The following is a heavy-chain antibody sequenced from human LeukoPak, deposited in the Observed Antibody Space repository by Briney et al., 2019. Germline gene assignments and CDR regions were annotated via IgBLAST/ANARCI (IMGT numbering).Heavy chain of an antibody. CDR2: IYYSGST. Sequence: SETLSLTCTVSGGSISSGDYYWSWIRQPPGKGLEWIGYIYYSGSTYYSPSLKSRVTISVDTSKNQFSLKLSSVTAADTAVYYCAREGGGAGAFDIWGQGTMVTVSS. D-gene: IGHD1-26*01. J-gene: IGHJ3*02. CDR3: AREGGGAGAFDI. CDR1: GGSISSGDYY. V-gene: IGHV4-30-4*01.